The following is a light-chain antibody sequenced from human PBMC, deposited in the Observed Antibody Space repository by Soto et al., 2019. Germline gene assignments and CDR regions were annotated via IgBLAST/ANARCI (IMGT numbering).Light chain of an antibody. J-gene: IGLJ1*01. Sequence: QSVLTQPASVSGSPAQSITIPCTGTSSDIGDYNYLSWYQQHTSKAHKHLIYDVYTRPEGVSNRFSGSKSGNTASLTISGLQTGHEGDYYCSSYSSTHTLSVFGTGTKVTAL. CDR3: SSYSSTHTLSV. V-gene: IGLV2-14*03. CDR2: DVY. CDR1: SSDIGDYNY.